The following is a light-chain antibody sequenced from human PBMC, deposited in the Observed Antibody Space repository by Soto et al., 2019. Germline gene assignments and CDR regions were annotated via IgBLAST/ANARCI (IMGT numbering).Light chain of an antibody. CDR3: QQYWA. CDR1: QSISNW. Sequence: DIQMTQSPSTLSASVGDRVTITCRTSQSISNWLAWYQQKPGKAPKLLIYKASSLETGVPSRFSGSGSGTEFTLTIRSLQPEDFATYYCQQYWAFGQGTKVEIK. V-gene: IGKV1-5*03. CDR2: KAS. J-gene: IGKJ1*01.